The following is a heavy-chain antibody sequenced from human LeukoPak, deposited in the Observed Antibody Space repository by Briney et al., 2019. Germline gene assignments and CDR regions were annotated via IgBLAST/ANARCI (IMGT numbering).Heavy chain of an antibody. J-gene: IGHJ3*02. CDR3: ARDYYDRTGYHDAFDI. D-gene: IGHD3-22*01. V-gene: IGHV3-48*02. CDR1: GFTFSSYN. CDR2: ISSSSSTI. Sequence: GGSLRLSCAASGFTFSSYNMNWVRQAPGKGLEWGSYISSSSSTIYYADSVKGRFTISRDNPKNSLYLQMNSLRDEDTAVYYCARDYYDRTGYHDAFDIWGQGTMVTVSS.